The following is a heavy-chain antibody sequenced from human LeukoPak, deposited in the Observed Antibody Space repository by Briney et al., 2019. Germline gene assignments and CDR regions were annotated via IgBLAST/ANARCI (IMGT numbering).Heavy chain of an antibody. J-gene: IGHJ4*02. CDR2: IYYSGST. CDR3: ARHENFGFDY. CDR1: GGSISSSSYY. V-gene: IGHV4-39*01. D-gene: IGHD2/OR15-2a*01. Sequence: SQTLSLTCAVSGGSISSSSYYWGWIRQPPGKGLEWIGSIYYSGSTYYNPSLKSRVTISVDTSKNQFSLKLSSVTAADTAVYYCARHENFGFDYWGQGTLVTVSS.